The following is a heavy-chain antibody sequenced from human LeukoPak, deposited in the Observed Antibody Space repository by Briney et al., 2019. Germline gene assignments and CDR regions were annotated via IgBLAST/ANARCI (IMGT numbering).Heavy chain of an antibody. J-gene: IGHJ4*02. V-gene: IGHV1-24*01. CDR3: ATDLPSGSYYLGEGDY. CDR1: GYTLTELS. Sequence: ASVKVSCKVSGYTLTELSMHWVRQAPGKGLEWMGGFDPEDGETIYAQKFQGRVTMTEDTSTDTAYMELSSPRSEDTAVYYCATDLPSGSYYLGEGDYWGQGTLVTVSS. CDR2: FDPEDGET. D-gene: IGHD1-26*01.